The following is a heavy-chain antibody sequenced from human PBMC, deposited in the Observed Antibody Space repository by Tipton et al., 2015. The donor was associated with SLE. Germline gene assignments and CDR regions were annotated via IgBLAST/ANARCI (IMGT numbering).Heavy chain of an antibody. D-gene: IGHD1/OR15-1a*01. CDR1: GGSFSGYY. CDR2: IYYSGST. CDR3: ARDRGTGTDAFDI. J-gene: IGHJ3*02. V-gene: IGHV4-34*09. Sequence: TLSLTCAVYGGSFSGYYWSWIRQPPGKGLEWIGYIYYSGSTYYNPSLKSRVTISVDTSKNQFSLKLSSVTAADTAVYYCARDRGTGTDAFDIWGQGTMVTVSS.